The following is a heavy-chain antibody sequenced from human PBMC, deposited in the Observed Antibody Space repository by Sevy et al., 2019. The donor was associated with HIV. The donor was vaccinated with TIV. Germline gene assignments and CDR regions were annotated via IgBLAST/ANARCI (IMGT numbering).Heavy chain of an antibody. V-gene: IGHV1-18*01. J-gene: IGHJ4*02. D-gene: IGHD6-13*01. CDR1: GYIFTNYG. Sequence: ASVKVSCKASGYIFTNYGISWVRQAPGQGLEWMGWISGHSGNTNFAQKFRARVTLTTETSTSTAYMELRSLTSDDTAVYFCVGGLIVSSSSWYADYWGQGTLVTVSS. CDR3: VGGLIVSSSSWYADY. CDR2: ISGHSGNT.